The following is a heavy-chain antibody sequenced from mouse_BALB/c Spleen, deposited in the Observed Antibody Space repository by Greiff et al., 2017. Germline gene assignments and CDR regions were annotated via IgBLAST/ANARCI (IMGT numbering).Heavy chain of an antibody. D-gene: IGHD2-3*01. CDR2: IWAGGST. CDR1: GFSLTSYG. J-gene: IGHJ4*01. Sequence: VKLQESGPGLVAPSQSLSITCTVSGFSLTSYGVHWVRQPPGKGLEWLGVIWAGGSTNYNSALMSRLSISKDNSKSQVFLKMNSLQTDDTAMYYCARDGYSYYYAMDYWGQGTSVTVSS. V-gene: IGHV2-9*02. CDR3: ARDGYSYYYAMDY.